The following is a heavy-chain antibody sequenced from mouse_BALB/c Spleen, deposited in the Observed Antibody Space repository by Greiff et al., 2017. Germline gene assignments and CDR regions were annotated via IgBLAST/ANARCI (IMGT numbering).Heavy chain of an antibody. CDR2: INPSNGGT. CDR3: TLITTVVADWYFDV. D-gene: IGHD1-1*01. CDR1: GYTFTSYY. J-gene: IGHJ1*01. Sequence: VQLQQPGAELVKPGASVKLSCKASGYTFTSYYMYWVKQRPGQGLEWIGGINPSNGGTNFNEKFKSKATLTVDKSSSTAYMQLSSLTSEDSAVYYCTLITTVVADWYFDVWGAGTTVTVSS. V-gene: IGHV1S81*02.